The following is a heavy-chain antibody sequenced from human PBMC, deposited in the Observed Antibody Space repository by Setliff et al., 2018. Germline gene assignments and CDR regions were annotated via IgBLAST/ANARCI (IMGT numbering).Heavy chain of an antibody. CDR1: GYSSSSGYS. J-gene: IGHJ4*02. CDR3: ARDLGHGGDSDY. D-gene: IGHD2-21*02. CDR2: MGHTGSI. Sequence: PSATLSLTCTVSGYSSSSGYSWGWIRQPPGKGLEWVGNMGHTGSINYNPSLKSRLTISRDTSKNQVSLKLNSVTATDTAVYYCARDLGHGGDSDYWGQGILVTVSS. V-gene: IGHV4-38-2*02.